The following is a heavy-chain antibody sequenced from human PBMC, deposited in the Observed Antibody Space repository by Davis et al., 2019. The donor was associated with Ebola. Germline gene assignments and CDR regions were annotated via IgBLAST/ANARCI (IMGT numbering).Heavy chain of an antibody. D-gene: IGHD3-22*01. J-gene: IGHJ2*01. Sequence: MPSETLSLTCTVSGGSISSGDYFWSWIRQPPGKGLEWIGYIHYSGSTYYNPSLKSRVTISVDTSKNQFSLKLSSVTAADTAVYYCARARTFYYDSSGYYRSYWYFDLWGRGTLVTVSS. CDR1: GGSISSGDYF. CDR2: IHYSGST. V-gene: IGHV4-30-4*01. CDR3: ARARTFYYDSSGYYRSYWYFDL.